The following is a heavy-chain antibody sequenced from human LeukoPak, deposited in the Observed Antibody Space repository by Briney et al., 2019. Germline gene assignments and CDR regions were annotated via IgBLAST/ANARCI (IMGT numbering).Heavy chain of an antibody. CDR3: ARDLGMRGYYYMDV. CDR2: IIPMFGTA. J-gene: IGHJ6*03. Sequence: SVKVSCKASGGTFSSYAISWVRLAPGQGLEWMGGIIPMFGTAHYAQKFQGRVTITTDGSTSTAYMELSSLRSEDTAVYYCARDLGMRGYYYMDVWGKGTTVTVSS. V-gene: IGHV1-69*05. CDR1: GGTFSSYA.